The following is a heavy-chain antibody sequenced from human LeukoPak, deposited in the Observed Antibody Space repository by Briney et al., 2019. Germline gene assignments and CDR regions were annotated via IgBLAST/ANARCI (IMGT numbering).Heavy chain of an antibody. CDR1: GGTFTSYA. V-gene: IGHV1-69*06. D-gene: IGHD5-18*01. CDR2: IIPIFGTA. J-gene: IGHJ4*02. CDR3: ARQPIQLWFYFDY. Sequence: SVKVSCKASGGTFTSYAISWVRQAPGQGVEWMGGIIPIFGTANYAQKFQGRGTITADKSTSTAYMELSSLRSEDTAVYYCARQPIQLWFYFDYWGQGTLVTVSS.